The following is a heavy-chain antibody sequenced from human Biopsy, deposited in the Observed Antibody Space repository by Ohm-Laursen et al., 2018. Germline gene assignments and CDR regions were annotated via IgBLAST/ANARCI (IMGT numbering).Heavy chain of an antibody. J-gene: IGHJ1*01. CDR3: ARGGGFLPSEYFHH. CDR1: GYTFTDYY. Sequence: ASVKVSCKASGYTFTDYYVHWVRQAPGHGLEWMGWIDTINGGARYAQKFQGRVTMTRDTSISTAYMELRSLRSDDTAVYYCARGGGFLPSEYFHHWGQGTLVTVSS. D-gene: IGHD3-16*01. CDR2: IDTINGGA. V-gene: IGHV1-2*02.